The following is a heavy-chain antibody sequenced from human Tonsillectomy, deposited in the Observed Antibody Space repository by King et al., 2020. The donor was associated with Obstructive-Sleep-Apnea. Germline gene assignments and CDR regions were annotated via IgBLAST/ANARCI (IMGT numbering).Heavy chain of an antibody. CDR3: ARARFGELPEYWYFDL. V-gene: IGHV4-31*03. CDR2: IYYRGST. CDR1: GGSISSGGYY. Sequence: VQLQESGPGLVKPSQTLSLTCPVSGGSISSGGYYWSWVRQHPGKGLEWIGYIYYRGSTYYNPSLKSRVTISVDTSKNQFSLKLSSVTAADTAVYYCARARFGELPEYWYFDLWGRGTLVTVSS. D-gene: IGHD3-10*01. J-gene: IGHJ2*01.